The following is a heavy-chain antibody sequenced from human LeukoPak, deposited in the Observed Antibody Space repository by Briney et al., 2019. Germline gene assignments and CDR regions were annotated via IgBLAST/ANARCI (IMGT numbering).Heavy chain of an antibody. CDR2: ISGSGGST. V-gene: IGHV3-23*01. CDR1: RFTFSSYA. CDR3: AKVKRVTIFGVDHDYGMDV. D-gene: IGHD3-3*01. J-gene: IGHJ6*02. Sequence: GGSLRLSCAASRFTFSSYAMSWVRQAPGKGLEWVSVISGSGGSTYYADSVKGRFTISRDNSKNMLYLQMNSLGAEDTAVYYCAKVKRVTIFGVDHDYGMDVWGQGTTVTVSS.